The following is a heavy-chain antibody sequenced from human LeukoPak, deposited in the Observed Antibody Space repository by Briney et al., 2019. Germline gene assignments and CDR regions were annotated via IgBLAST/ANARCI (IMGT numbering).Heavy chain of an antibody. CDR3: ASVGPYDSSGYYYWSFDY. Sequence: ASVKVSCKASGYTFTGYYMHWVRQAPGQGLEWMGWINPNSGGTNYAQKFQGRVTMTRDTSISTAYMELSRLRSEDTAVYYCASVGPYDSSGYYYWSFDYWGQGTLVTVSS. CDR1: GYTFTGYY. J-gene: IGHJ4*02. V-gene: IGHV1-2*02. D-gene: IGHD3-22*01. CDR2: INPNSGGT.